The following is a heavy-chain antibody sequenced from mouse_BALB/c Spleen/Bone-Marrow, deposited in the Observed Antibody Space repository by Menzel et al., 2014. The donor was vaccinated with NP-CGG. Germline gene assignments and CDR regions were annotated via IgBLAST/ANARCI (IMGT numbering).Heavy chain of an antibody. Sequence: LVKTGASVEISCKASVYSFTDYYMHWVEQTHGKSLEWIGYISCYNGATSYNQKFKGKATFTVDTSSSTAYMQCSSLTSEDSAVYYCARSEGIYYYGSSYALDYWGQGASVTVSS. CDR1: VYSFTDYY. J-gene: IGHJ4*01. D-gene: IGHD1-1*01. CDR3: ARSEGIYYYGSSYALDY. V-gene: IGHV1S34*01. CDR2: ISCYNGAT.